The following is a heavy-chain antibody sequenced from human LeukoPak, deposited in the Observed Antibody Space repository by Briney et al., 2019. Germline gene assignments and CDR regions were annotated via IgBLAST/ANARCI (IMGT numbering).Heavy chain of an antibody. D-gene: IGHD3-3*01. CDR2: INPNSGGT. CDR3: ARDAYYDFWSGYAELGRLNWFDP. Sequence: ASVKVSCKASGYTFTGYYMHWVRQAPGQGLEWMGWINPNSGGTNYAQKFQGRVTMTRDTSISTAYMELSRLRSDDTAVYYRARDAYYDFWSGYAELGRLNWFDPWGQGTLVTVSS. J-gene: IGHJ5*02. CDR1: GYTFTGYY. V-gene: IGHV1-2*02.